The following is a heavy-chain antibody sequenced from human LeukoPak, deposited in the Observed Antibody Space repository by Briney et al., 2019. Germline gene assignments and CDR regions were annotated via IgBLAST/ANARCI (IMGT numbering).Heavy chain of an antibody. D-gene: IGHD2-15*01. J-gene: IGHJ4*02. Sequence: VSGPTLVKPTQTLTLTCIFSGFSLSTSGVGVGWIRQPPGKALEWLALIYWDDDKRYSPSLKSRLTITKDTSKNQVVLTMTNMDPVDTATYYCAHSQSTKYCSGGSCFKDGFDYWGQGTLVTVSS. CDR1: GFSLSTSGVG. CDR2: IYWDDDK. CDR3: AHSQSTKYCSGGSCFKDGFDY. V-gene: IGHV2-5*02.